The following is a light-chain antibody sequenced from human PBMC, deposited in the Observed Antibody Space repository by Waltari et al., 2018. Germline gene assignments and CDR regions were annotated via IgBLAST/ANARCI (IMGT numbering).Light chain of an antibody. J-gene: IGKJ1*01. CDR1: QSIGSH. V-gene: IGKV3-15*01. Sequence: EIVMTQSPVTLSVSPGERGTLSCRASQSIGSHLAWYQQKPGQPPRLLIYGASTRASGIPARFSGSGSETDFTLTISSLQSEDSALYYCQQYHNWPRGMFGQGTKVEFK. CDR3: QQYHNWPRGM. CDR2: GAS.